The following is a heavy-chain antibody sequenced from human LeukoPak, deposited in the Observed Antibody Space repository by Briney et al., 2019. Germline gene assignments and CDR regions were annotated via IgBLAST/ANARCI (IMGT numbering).Heavy chain of an antibody. V-gene: IGHV3-23*01. CDR3: ARGHSIFGVVIGNYYYGMDV. CDR2: ISGSGGST. J-gene: IGHJ6*02. CDR1: GFTFSSYA. Sequence: GGSLRLSCAASGFTFSSYAMSWVRQAPGKGLEWVSAISGSGGSTYYAHSVKGRFTISRDNSKNTLYLQMNSLRAEDTAVYYCARGHSIFGVVIGNYYYGMDVWGQGTTVTVSS. D-gene: IGHD3-3*02.